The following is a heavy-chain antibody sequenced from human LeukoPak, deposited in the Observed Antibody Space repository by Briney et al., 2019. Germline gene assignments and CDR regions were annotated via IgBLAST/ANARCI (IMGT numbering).Heavy chain of an antibody. Sequence: PSETLSLTCTVSGGSISSSSYYWGWIRQPPGKGLEWIGSIYYSGSTYYNPSLKSRVTISVDTSKNQFSLKLSAVTAADTAVYYCARKGGATLQGPNYWGEGKLVTASS. V-gene: IGHV4-39*01. J-gene: IGHJ4*02. CDR1: GGSISSSSYY. CDR3: ARKGGATLQGPNY. D-gene: IGHD1-26*01. CDR2: IYYSGST.